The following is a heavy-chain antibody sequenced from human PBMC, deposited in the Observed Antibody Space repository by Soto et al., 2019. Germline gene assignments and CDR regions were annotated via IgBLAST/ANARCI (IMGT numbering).Heavy chain of an antibody. V-gene: IGHV1-69*13. J-gene: IGHJ4*02. CDR1: GFTFTSSA. CDR3: ARESRYCSGGSCYFLPGIDY. Sequence: SVKVSCKASGFTFTSSAVQWVRQARGQRLEWMGGIVPIIGNANYAQKFQGRVTITADESTSTAYMELSSLRSEDTAVYYCARESRYCSGGSCYFLPGIDYWGQGTLVTVS. D-gene: IGHD2-15*01. CDR2: IVPIIGNA.